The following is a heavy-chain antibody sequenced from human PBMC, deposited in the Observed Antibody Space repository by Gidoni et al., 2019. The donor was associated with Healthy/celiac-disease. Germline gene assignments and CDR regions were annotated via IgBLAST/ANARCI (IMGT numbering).Heavy chain of an antibody. V-gene: IGHV3-23*01. CDR2: ISGSGSST. Sequence: EVQLLESGGGLVQPGGSLRLSCAASGFNFSNYAMNWVSQAPGKGLEWVSSISGSGSSTYYADSVKGRFTISIYNSKNSLYLQMNSLRDEDTAIYYCAIFSSGWFGSYFDYWGQGTLVTVSS. J-gene: IGHJ4*02. CDR1: GFNFSNYA. CDR3: AIFSSGWFGSYFDY. D-gene: IGHD6-19*01.